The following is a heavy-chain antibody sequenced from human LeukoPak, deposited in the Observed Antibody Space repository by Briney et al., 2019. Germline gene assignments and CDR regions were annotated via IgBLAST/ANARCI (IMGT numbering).Heavy chain of an antibody. CDR1: GFTFSSNL. CDR3: ARDGRYGGLWFGELISWFDP. D-gene: IGHD3-10*01. J-gene: IGHJ5*02. CDR2: IKQDGSEK. V-gene: IGHV3-7*01. Sequence: GGSLRLSCAASGFTFSSNLMSWVRQAPGKGLEWVANIKQDGSEKFYVDFVKGRFTVSRDNAENSLYLQMNSLRAEDTAVYYCARDGRYGGLWFGELISWFDPWGQGTLVTVSS.